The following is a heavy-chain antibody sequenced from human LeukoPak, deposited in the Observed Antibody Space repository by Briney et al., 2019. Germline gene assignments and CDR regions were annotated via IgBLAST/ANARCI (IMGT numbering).Heavy chain of an antibody. V-gene: IGHV3-7*01. J-gene: IGHJ5*02. D-gene: IGHD3-22*01. CDR3: ARIYYDRSGYDYAAA. CDR2: MKEDGSEK. CDR1: GFTFSNSW. Sequence: QPGGSLRLSCAASGFTFSNSWMTWVRQAPGKGLEWVANMKEDGSEKYYVDSVKGRFTISRDNAKNSLYLQMNSLRVEDTAVYYCARIYYDRSGYDYAAAWGPGTLVTVSS.